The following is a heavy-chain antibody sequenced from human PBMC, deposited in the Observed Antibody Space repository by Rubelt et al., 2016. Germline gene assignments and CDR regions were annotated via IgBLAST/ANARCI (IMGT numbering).Heavy chain of an antibody. J-gene: IGHJ4*02. CDR2: ISYDGRNK. CDR3: AREAAGQDFDY. CDR1: GFTFSSCH. V-gene: IGHV3-30*03. D-gene: IGHD6-13*01. Sequence: GFTFSSCHMHWVRQAPGKGLEWVALISYDGRNKHYADSVKGRFTISRVNSKNTLDLQMNSLTSEDTAVYYCAREAAGQDFDYWGQGTLVTVSS.